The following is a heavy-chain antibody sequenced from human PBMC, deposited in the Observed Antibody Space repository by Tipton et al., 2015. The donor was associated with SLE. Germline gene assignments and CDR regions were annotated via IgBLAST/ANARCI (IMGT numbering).Heavy chain of an antibody. CDR1: GFAFGSSW. Sequence: SLRLSCAASGFAFGSSWMNWVRQAPGKGLEWVANIKAAGSERYYVDSVKDRLTISRDNTKNSLFLHMSSLRAEDTAVYYCARGKNYFDFWGQGALVTVSS. CDR2: IKAAGSER. J-gene: IGHJ4*02. V-gene: IGHV3-7*01. CDR3: ARGKNYFDF.